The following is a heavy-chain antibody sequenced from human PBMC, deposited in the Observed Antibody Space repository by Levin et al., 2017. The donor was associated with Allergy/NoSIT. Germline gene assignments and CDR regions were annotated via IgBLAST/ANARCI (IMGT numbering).Heavy chain of an antibody. Sequence: PSETLSLTCAVYGGSFSGYYWSWIRQPPGKGLEWIGEINHSGSTNYNPSLKSRVTISVDTSKNQFSLKLSSVTAADTAVYYCARGDSSGWTGDWFDPWGQGTLVTVSS. D-gene: IGHD6-19*01. CDR2: INHSGST. CDR1: GGSFSGYY. J-gene: IGHJ5*02. CDR3: ARGDSSGWTGDWFDP. V-gene: IGHV4-34*01.